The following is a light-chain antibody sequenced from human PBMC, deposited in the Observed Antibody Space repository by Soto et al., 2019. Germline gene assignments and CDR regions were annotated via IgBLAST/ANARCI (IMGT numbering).Light chain of an antibody. V-gene: IGLV2-23*01. J-gene: IGLJ2*01. Sequence: SALTQPASVSGAPGQLITISCTGTSRGYNFVSWYQQHPGKAPKLLIYEDSKRPSGVSNRFSGSKSGNTASLTISGLQAGDEADYHCCSYANTTTVVFGGGTKLTVL. CDR1: SRGYNF. CDR2: EDS. CDR3: CSYANTTTVV.